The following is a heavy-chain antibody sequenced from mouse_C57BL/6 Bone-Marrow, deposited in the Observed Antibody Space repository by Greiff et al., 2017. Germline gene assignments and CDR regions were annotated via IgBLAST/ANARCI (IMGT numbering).Heavy chain of an antibody. CDR1: GYTFTGYW. CDR2: ILPGSGST. J-gene: IGHJ1*03. Sequence: LVESGAELMKPGASVKLSCKATGYTFTGYWIEWVKQRPGHGLEWIGEILPGSGSTNYNEKFKGKATFTADTSSNTAYMQLSSLTTEDSAIYYYARWLLRWDYGYVDVWGTGTTVTVAS. V-gene: IGHV1-9*01. D-gene: IGHD2-3*01. CDR3: ARWLLRWDYGYVDV.